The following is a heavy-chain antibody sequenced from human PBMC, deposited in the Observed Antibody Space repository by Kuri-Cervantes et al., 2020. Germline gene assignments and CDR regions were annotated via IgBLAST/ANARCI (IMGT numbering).Heavy chain of an antibody. CDR2: IKSKTDGGTT. D-gene: IGHD3-10*01. CDR3: AKRITVAIDY. Sequence: GESLKISCAASGFTFSNAWMSWVRQAPGKGLEWVGRIKSKTDGGTTDYAAPVKGRFTISRDDSKNTLYLQMNSLKTEDTAVYYCAKRITVAIDYWGHGTLVTISS. J-gene: IGHJ4*01. V-gene: IGHV3-15*01. CDR1: GFTFSNAW.